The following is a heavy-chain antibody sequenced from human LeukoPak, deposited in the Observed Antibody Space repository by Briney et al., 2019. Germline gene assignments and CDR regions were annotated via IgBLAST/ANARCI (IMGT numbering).Heavy chain of an antibody. CDR3: AKGLNYDILTGYPDY. Sequence: PGRSLRLSCAASGFTFDDYAMHWVRQAPGKGLEWVSGISWNSGSIGYADSVKGRFTISRDNAKNSLYLQMNSLRAEDTALYYCAKGLNYDILTGYPDYWGQGTLVTVSS. CDR2: ISWNSGSI. J-gene: IGHJ4*02. D-gene: IGHD3-9*01. CDR1: GFTFDDYA. V-gene: IGHV3-9*01.